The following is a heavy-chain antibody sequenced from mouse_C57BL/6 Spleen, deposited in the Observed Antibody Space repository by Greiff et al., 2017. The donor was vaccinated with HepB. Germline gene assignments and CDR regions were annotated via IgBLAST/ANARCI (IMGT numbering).Heavy chain of an antibody. CDR3: ANFYGSCYEFAY. J-gene: IGHJ3*01. CDR2: ISSGSSTI. Sequence: EVQVVESGGGLVKPGGSLKLSCAASGFTFSDYGMHWVRQAPEKGLEWVAYISSGSSTIYYSDTVKGRFTISIDNAKNTLFLQMTSLRSEDTAMYYCANFYGSCYEFAYWGQGTLVTVSA. CDR1: GFTFSDYG. V-gene: IGHV5-17*01. D-gene: IGHD1-1*01.